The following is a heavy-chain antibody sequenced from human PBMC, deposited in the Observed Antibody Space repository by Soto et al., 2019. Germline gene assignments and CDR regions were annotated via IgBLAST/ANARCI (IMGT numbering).Heavy chain of an antibody. D-gene: IGHD3-16*01. CDR2: INPGDSYT. Sequence: PGESLKISCKGSGYSFTSYWIGWVRQMPGKGLEWMGIINPGDSYTNYSPSFQGHVTISADKSISTAYLQWSSLKASDTAMYYCARHEPLGIESAEYFQHWGQGTLVTVSS. CDR1: GYSFTSYW. V-gene: IGHV5-51*01. CDR3: ARHEPLGIESAEYFQH. J-gene: IGHJ1*01.